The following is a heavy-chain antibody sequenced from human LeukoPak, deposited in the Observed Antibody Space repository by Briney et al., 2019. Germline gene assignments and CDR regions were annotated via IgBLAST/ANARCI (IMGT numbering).Heavy chain of an antibody. CDR1: GHSFTNYW. V-gene: IGHV5-51*01. CDR2: VHAGDSDT. CDR3: ARSSVGDFPYNNWFDP. Sequence: GESLKISCTGSGHSFTNYWIGWVRQLPGKGLEWMGIVHAGDSDTRYSPSFQGQVTISADKSISTAYLQWSSLKASDTAIYYCARSSVGDFPYNNWFDPWGQGTLVTVSS. D-gene: IGHD3-10*01. J-gene: IGHJ5*02.